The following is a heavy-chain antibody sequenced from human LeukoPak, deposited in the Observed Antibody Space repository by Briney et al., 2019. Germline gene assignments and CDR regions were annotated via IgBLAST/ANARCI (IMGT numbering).Heavy chain of an antibody. CDR1: GYTFTGYY. J-gene: IGHJ5*02. Sequence: ASVKVSCKASGYTFTGYYMHWVRQAPGQGLEWMGWINPNSGGTNYAQKFQGRVTMTRDTSISTAYMELSGLRSDDTAVYYCARDRAQRIYDFWSGYTNRFDPWGQGTLVTVSS. V-gene: IGHV1-2*02. CDR2: INPNSGGT. D-gene: IGHD3-3*01. CDR3: ARDRAQRIYDFWSGYTNRFDP.